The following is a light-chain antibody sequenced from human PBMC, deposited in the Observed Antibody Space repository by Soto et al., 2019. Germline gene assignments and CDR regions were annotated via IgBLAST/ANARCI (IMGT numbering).Light chain of an antibody. CDR1: QSISSY. CDR3: QQSYQYT. Sequence: DIQMTQSPSSLSASVGDRVTITCRASQSISSYLNWYQQKPGKAPKLLIYAASSLQSGVPSRFSGSGSGTDFTLTISSLQAEDFATYYGQQSYQYTLRQGTKLEIK. J-gene: IGKJ2*01. CDR2: AAS. V-gene: IGKV1-39*01.